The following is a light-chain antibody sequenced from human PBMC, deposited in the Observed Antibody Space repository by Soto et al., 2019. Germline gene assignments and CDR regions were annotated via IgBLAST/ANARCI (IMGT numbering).Light chain of an antibody. CDR3: QQYNNWPPT. Sequence: EIVMTQSPATLSVSPGERATLSCRASQSVSRNLAWYQQKPGQAPRLLIYGASTRATGIPARFSGIGSGTAFTLTSGSLQSEDSAVYYCQQYNNWPPTFDPGTKVDIK. V-gene: IGKV3-15*01. CDR2: GAS. CDR1: QSVSRN. J-gene: IGKJ3*01.